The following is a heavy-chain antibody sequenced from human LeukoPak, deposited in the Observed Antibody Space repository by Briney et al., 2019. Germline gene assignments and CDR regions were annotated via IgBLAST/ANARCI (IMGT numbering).Heavy chain of an antibody. CDR2: IYYSGST. V-gene: IGHV4-59*05. CDR3: ASLAVAGLSEGY. D-gene: IGHD6-19*01. J-gene: IGHJ4*02. Sequence: SETLSLTCTVSGGSISSYYWSWIRQPPGKGLEWIASIYYSGSTYYNPSLKSRVTISVDTSRNQFSLKLSSVTAADTAVYYCASLAVAGLSEGYWGQGTLVIVSS. CDR1: GGSISSYY.